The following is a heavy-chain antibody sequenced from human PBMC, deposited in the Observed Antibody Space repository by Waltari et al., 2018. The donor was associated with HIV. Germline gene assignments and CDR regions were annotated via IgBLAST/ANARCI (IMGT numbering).Heavy chain of an antibody. CDR2: SSTYKANT. Sequence: QVHLVQSGAEMKKPAASVKVSCKASGYTFISYGLSWVRQAPGHGLECVGWSSTYKANTNDAQSLQGRVTMTTDTSTTTAYMELRSLTSDDTAVYYCARDGLRYSGTFYSDYWGQGILVTVSS. CDR1: GYTFISYG. J-gene: IGHJ4*02. CDR3: ARDGLRYSGTFYSDY. V-gene: IGHV1-18*01. D-gene: IGHD1-26*01.